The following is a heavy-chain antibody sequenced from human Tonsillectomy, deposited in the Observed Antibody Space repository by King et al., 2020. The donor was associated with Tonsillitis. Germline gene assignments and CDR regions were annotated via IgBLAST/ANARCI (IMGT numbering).Heavy chain of an antibody. V-gene: IGHV3-53*02. CDR2: IYIGGST. D-gene: IGHD2-2*01. CDR1: GFTVSSNY. Sequence: VQLVETGGGLIQPGGSLRLSCAASGFTVSSNYMSWVRQAPGKGLEWVSVIYIGGSTYYADSVKGRFTISRDNSKKTLYLQMNSLRAEDTAVYYCARSDYAPYYFDYWGQGTLVTVSS. J-gene: IGHJ4*02. CDR3: ARSDYAPYYFDY.